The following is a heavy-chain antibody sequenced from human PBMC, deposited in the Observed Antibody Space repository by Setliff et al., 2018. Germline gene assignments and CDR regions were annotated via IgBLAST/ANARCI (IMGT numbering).Heavy chain of an antibody. J-gene: IGHJ4*02. CDR1: GYTFTGYY. Sequence: ASVKVSCKASGYTFTGYYMHWVRQAPGQGLEWMGWMNPNTGGTTYAQAFQARITMTRDTSISTAYMELSRLTSDDSAVYYCARAVSGYDYHYFDKWGQGTRVTVS. CDR2: MNPNTGGT. V-gene: IGHV1-2*02. D-gene: IGHD5-12*01. CDR3: ARAVSGYDYHYFDK.